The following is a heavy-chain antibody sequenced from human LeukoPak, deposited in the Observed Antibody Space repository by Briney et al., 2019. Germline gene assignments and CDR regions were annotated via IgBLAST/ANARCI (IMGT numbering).Heavy chain of an antibody. D-gene: IGHD3-22*01. Sequence: GGSPRLSCAASGFTFSSYAMSWVRQAPGKGLEWVSAISGSGGSTYYADSVRGRFTISRDNSKNTLYLQMNSLRAEDTAVYYCAKDPSSSSGSIGDYWGQGTLVTVSS. CDR2: ISGSGGST. CDR3: AKDPSSSSGSIGDY. V-gene: IGHV3-23*01. J-gene: IGHJ4*02. CDR1: GFTFSSYA.